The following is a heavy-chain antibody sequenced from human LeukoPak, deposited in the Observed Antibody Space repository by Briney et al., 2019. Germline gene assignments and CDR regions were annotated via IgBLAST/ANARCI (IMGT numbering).Heavy chain of an antibody. CDR1: GGSISSSSYY. V-gene: IGHV4-39*01. CDR3: TRHTAPLYGGTSLFDY. D-gene: IGHD4-23*01. Sequence: PSQTLSLTCTVSGGSISSSSYYWGWIRQPPGKGLEWIGSIYYSGSTYYNASLKSRVTIFVDTSKNQFSLKLGSVTAADTAVYYCTRHTAPLYGGTSLFDYWGQGTLVTVSS. J-gene: IGHJ4*02. CDR2: IYYSGST.